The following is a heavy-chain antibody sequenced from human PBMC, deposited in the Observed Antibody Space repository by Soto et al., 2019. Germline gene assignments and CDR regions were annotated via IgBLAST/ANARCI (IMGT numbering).Heavy chain of an antibody. J-gene: IGHJ6*02. Sequence: ETLSLTCAVYGGSFSGYYWSWIRQPPGKGLEWIGEINHSGSTNYNPSLKSRVTISVDTSKNQFSLKLSSVTAADTAVYYCARLPQSYYYYYGMDVWGQGTTVTVSS. CDR3: ARLPQSYYYYYGMDV. CDR1: GGSFSGYY. CDR2: INHSGST. V-gene: IGHV4-34*01.